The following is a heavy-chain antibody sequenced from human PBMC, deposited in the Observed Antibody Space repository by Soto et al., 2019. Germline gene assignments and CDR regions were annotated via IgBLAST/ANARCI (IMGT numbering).Heavy chain of an antibody. CDR3: AVGNLSYNRFDP. CDR1: GFTFISSA. D-gene: IGHD1-26*01. Sequence: QKQLVQSGPEVKKPGTSVKVSCKASGFTFISSAVQWVRQARGQRLEWIGWIVVGSGNTNYAQKFHERVTMTRDVSTTTVYMELSSLRPEDTAVYYCAVGNLSYNRFDPWGQGTLVTVSS. CDR2: IVVGSGNT. V-gene: IGHV1-58*01. J-gene: IGHJ5*02.